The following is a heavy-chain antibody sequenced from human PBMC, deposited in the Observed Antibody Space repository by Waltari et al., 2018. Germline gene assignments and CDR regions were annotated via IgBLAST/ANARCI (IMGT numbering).Heavy chain of an antibody. J-gene: IGHJ6*02. Sequence: EVQLVQSGAEVKKPGESLRISCKGSGYNFTSYWISWVRQMPGKGLEWMGRIDPSDSYTNFSPSFQGHVTSSVDEPSSTAYVQWSSLKASDTAMYYCARHLPDYYYYGVDVWGQGTTVTVSS. CDR1: GYNFTSYW. CDR3: ARHLPDYYYYGVDV. V-gene: IGHV5-10-1*03. CDR2: IDPSDSYT.